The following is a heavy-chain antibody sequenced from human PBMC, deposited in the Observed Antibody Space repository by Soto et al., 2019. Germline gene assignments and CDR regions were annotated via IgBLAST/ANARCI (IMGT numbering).Heavy chain of an antibody. Sequence: LRLSCAGSGFPFSTYEMNWVRQAPGKGLEWIAHITTSGSDMNYADSVKGRFTISRDNSKSSVFLQMSSLRVEDTAMYYCVPGSSGTAGEDCWGQGTLVTVSS. CDR1: GFPFSTYE. V-gene: IGHV3-48*03. CDR2: ITTSGSDM. CDR3: VPGSSGTAGEDC. J-gene: IGHJ4*02. D-gene: IGHD1-26*01.